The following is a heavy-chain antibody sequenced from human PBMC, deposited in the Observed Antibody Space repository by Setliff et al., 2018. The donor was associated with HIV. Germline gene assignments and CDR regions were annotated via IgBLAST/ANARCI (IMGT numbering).Heavy chain of an antibody. CDR3: ARDDSNGNTDAFDI. CDR1: GFTFSNFA. Sequence: AGGSLRLSCTASGFTFSNFAITWVRQAPGKGLEWVSAIGGSGFGTYYADSVKGRFTISRDNSKNTLYLQMNSLRAEDTAVYYCARDDSNGNTDAFDIGGQGTTVTVSS. V-gene: IGHV3-23*01. D-gene: IGHD5-18*01. CDR2: IGGSGFGT. J-gene: IGHJ3*02.